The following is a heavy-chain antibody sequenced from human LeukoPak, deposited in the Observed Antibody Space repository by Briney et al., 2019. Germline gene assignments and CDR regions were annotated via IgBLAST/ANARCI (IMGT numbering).Heavy chain of an antibody. CDR1: GFTFSSYE. CDR3: ARGEGASFDY. D-gene: IGHD1-26*01. Sequence: GGSLTLSCAAPGFTFSSYEMNWVHQAPGKGLEWVSYISSSGSTIYYADSVKGRFTISRDNAKNSLYLQMNSLRAEDTAVYYCARGEGASFDYWGQGTLVTVSS. V-gene: IGHV3-48*03. J-gene: IGHJ4*02. CDR2: ISSSGSTI.